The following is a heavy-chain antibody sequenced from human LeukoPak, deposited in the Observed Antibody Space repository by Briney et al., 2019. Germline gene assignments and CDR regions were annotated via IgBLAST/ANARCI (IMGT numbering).Heavy chain of an antibody. Sequence: ASVKVSCKASGYTFTSYYMHWVRQAPGQGLAWMGLINPSGGSTSYAQKFQGRVTITADESTSTAYMELSSLRSEDTAVYYCAREDCSGGSCLYDYWGQGTLVTVSS. D-gene: IGHD2-15*01. J-gene: IGHJ4*02. CDR2: INPSGGST. CDR3: AREDCSGGSCLYDY. V-gene: IGHV1-46*01. CDR1: GYTFTSYY.